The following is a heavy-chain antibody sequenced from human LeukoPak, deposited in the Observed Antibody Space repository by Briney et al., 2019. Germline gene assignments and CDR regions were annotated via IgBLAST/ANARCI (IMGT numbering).Heavy chain of an antibody. D-gene: IGHD3-22*01. J-gene: IGHJ3*02. CDR1: GGSISSYY. V-gene: IGHV4-59*08. CDR3: ARGDYYYDSSSTMWYYYDSSGLAFDI. Sequence: SETLSLTCTVSGGSISSYYWSWIRQPPGKGLEWIGYIYYSGSTNYNPSLKSRVTISVDTSKNQFSLKLSSVTAADTAMYYCARGDYYYDSSSTMWYYYDSSGLAFDIWGQGTMVTVSS. CDR2: IYYSGST.